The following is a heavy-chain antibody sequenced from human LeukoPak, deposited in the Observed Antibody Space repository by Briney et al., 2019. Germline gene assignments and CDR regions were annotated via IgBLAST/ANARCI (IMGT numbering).Heavy chain of an antibody. Sequence: GGSLRLSCAASGFTFSSYWMSWVRHAPGKGLEWVANIKQDGSEKYYVDSVKGRFTISRDKAKNSLYLQMNSLRAEDTAVYYCAREIPLGNYYGSGSYYPYFDYWGQGTLVTVSS. CDR3: AREIPLGNYYGSGSYYPYFDY. V-gene: IGHV3-7*03. J-gene: IGHJ4*02. D-gene: IGHD3-10*01. CDR2: IKQDGSEK. CDR1: GFTFSSYW.